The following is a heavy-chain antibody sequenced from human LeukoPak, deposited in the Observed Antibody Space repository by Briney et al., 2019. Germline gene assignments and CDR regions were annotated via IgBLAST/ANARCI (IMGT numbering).Heavy chain of an antibody. J-gene: IGHJ5*01. V-gene: IGHV3-21*01. CDR1: GFTFSSYS. D-gene: IGHD5-24*01. CDR2: ISSSSSYI. Sequence: GGSLRLSCVPSGFTFSSYSTNWLRQAPGKGLEWVSYISSSSSYIYYADSVKGRFTISRDNAKNSLYLQMNSLRAEDTAVYYCARADGEGGYNSDSWGQGALVTVSS. CDR3: ARADGEGGYNSDS.